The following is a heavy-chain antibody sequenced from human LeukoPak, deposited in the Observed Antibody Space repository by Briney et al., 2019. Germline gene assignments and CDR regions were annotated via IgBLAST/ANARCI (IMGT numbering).Heavy chain of an antibody. D-gene: IGHD5-24*01. CDR3: CSPFRDGCNGGWFYT. J-gene: IGHJ5*02. Sequence: GESLKISCKGSGYSFTSYWIGWVRQMPGKGLEWMGIIYPGDSDTRYSPSFQGQVTISADKSISPAYLQWSSLKASDTAMYYCCSPFRDGCNGGWFYTCGQGNLVTVSS. CDR2: IYPGDSDT. CDR1: GYSFTSYW. V-gene: IGHV5-51*01.